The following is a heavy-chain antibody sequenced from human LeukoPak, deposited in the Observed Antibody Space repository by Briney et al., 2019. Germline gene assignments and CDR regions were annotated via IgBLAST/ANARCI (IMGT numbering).Heavy chain of an antibody. CDR1: GGSFSSSSYN. Sequence: SETLSLTCTVSGGSFSSSSYNWGWIRQPPGKGLEWIGSIYYSGSTNYNPSLKSRVTISVDTSKNQFSLKLSSVTAADTAVYYCARDKHGDYYFDYWGQGTLVTVSS. CDR3: ARDKHGDYYFDY. D-gene: IGHD4-17*01. V-gene: IGHV4-39*07. CDR2: IYYSGST. J-gene: IGHJ4*02.